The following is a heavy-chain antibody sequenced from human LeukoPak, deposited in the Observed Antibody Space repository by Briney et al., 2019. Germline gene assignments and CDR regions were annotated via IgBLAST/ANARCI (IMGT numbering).Heavy chain of an antibody. Sequence: ASVKVSCKASGYTFTSYDINWVRQATGQGLEWMGWINPNSGGTNYAQKFQGRVTMTRDTSISTAYMELSRLRSDDTAVYYCARDPNIVVVPAAIDYYYYYMDVWGKGTTVTVSS. V-gene: IGHV1-2*02. D-gene: IGHD2-2*02. CDR1: GYTFTSYD. CDR3: ARDPNIVVVPAAIDYYYYYMDV. CDR2: INPNSGGT. J-gene: IGHJ6*03.